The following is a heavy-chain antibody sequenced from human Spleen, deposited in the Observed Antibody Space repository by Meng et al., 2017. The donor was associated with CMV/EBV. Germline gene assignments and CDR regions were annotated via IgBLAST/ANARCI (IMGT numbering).Heavy chain of an antibody. CDR2: IKQDESEK. J-gene: IGHJ6*02. CDR3: ATHYDFWSAYHYGMAV. Sequence: GGSLRLSCAASGFTFSSYGMHWVRQAPGKGLEWVANIKQDESEKYYVDSVKGRFTISRDNAKNSLYLQMNSLRTEDTAVYYCATHYDFWSAYHYGMAVWGQGTTVTVSS. D-gene: IGHD3-3*01. V-gene: IGHV3-7*01. CDR1: GFTFSSYG.